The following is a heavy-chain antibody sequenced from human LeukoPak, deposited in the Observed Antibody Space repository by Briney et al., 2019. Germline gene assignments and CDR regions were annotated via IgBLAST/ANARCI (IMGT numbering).Heavy chain of an antibody. Sequence: PGGSLRLSCAASGFTFSSYAMHWVRQAPGKGLEWVAVISYDGSNKYYADSVKGRFTISRDNSKNTLHLQMNSLGAEDTAVYYCARDLGELLPYYFDYWGQGTLVTVSS. CDR3: ARDLGELLPYYFDY. CDR1: GFTFSSYA. CDR2: ISYDGSNK. V-gene: IGHV3-30-3*01. J-gene: IGHJ4*02. D-gene: IGHD1-26*01.